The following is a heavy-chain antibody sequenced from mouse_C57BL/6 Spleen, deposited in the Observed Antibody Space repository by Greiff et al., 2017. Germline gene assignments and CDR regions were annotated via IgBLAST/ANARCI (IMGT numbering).Heavy chain of an antibody. Sequence: VQLQQSGAELVKPGASVKLSCKASGYTFTSYWMQWVKQRPGQGLEWIGEIDPSDSYTNYNQKFKGKATLTVDTSSSTAYMQLSSLTSEDSAVYYCARRSRGTTVVAGDYFDYWGQGTTLTVSS. V-gene: IGHV1-50*01. CDR3: ARRSRGTTVVAGDYFDY. CDR1: GYTFTSYW. J-gene: IGHJ2*01. D-gene: IGHD1-1*01. CDR2: IDPSDSYT.